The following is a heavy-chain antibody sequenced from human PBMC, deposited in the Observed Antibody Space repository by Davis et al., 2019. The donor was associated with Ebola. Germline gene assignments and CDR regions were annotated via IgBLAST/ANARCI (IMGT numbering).Heavy chain of an antibody. Sequence: ASVKVSCKASGYTFTSYYMHWVRQAPGQGLEWMGIINPSGGSTSYAQKFQGRVTMTRDTSTSTVYMELSSLRSEDTAVYYCARGVTMVQGVSWFDPWGQGTLVTVSS. CDR2: INPSGGST. J-gene: IGHJ5*02. CDR3: ARGVTMVQGVSWFDP. CDR1: GYTFTSYY. D-gene: IGHD3-10*01. V-gene: IGHV1-46*01.